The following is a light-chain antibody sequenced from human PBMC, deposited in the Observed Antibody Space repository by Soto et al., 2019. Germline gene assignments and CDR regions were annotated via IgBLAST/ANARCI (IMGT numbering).Light chain of an antibody. Sequence: QSALTQPPSVSGAPGQRVTISCTGSRSNIGAGYDVHWYQQVPGTAPKLLIYGNTNRPSGVPDRFSGSKSGTSASLAITGLQAEDEADYYCQSYDSSLSGWRVFGGGTKLTVL. CDR3: QSYDSSLSGWRV. J-gene: IGLJ3*02. V-gene: IGLV1-40*01. CDR2: GNT. CDR1: RSNIGAGYD.